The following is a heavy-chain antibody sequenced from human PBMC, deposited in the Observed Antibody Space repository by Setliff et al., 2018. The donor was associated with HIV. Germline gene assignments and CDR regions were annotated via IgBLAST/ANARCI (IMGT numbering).Heavy chain of an antibody. D-gene: IGHD3-22*01. CDR2: IIPMFGTT. CDR1: GVSCSNYA. CDR3: AIDPFPSTNYYYSSMYPFAQFFEH. Sequence: GASVKVSCKTSGVSCSNYAISWVRQAPGQGLEWVGGIIPMFGTTNYAQKFQGRVTITADESTSTAYMELRSLRSEDTAVYYCAIDPFPSTNYYYSSMYPFAQFFEHWGQGTLVTVTS. V-gene: IGHV1-69*13. J-gene: IGHJ1*01.